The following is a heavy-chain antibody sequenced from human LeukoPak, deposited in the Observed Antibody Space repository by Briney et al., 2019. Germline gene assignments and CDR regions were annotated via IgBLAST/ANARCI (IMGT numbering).Heavy chain of an antibody. CDR3: AGDQRY. J-gene: IGHJ4*02. D-gene: IGHD5-24*01. CDR2: ISADGGST. CDR1: GFTFSGSA. Sequence: GGSLRLSCAASGFTFSGSAMHWVRQASGKGLEWVSTISADGGSTDYADSVKGRFSIFRDNSGQTLYLQMNSLRAGDTAVYYCAGDQRYWGQGTLVIVSS. V-gene: IGHV3-23*01.